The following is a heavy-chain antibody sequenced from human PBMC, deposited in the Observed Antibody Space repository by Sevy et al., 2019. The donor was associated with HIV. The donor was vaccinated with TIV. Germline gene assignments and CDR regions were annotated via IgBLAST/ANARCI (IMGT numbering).Heavy chain of an antibody. CDR1: GYTFTSYD. J-gene: IGHJ6*03. CDR3: ARDHPGYYDFWSGYYTYYYYYMDV. CDR2: MNPNSGNT. Sequence: ASVKVSCKASGYTFTSYDINWVRQATGQGLEWMGWMNPNSGNTGYAQKFQGRVTMTRNTSISTAYMELSSLRSEDTAVYYCARDHPGYYDFWSGYYTYYYYYMDVWGKGTTVTVSS. D-gene: IGHD3-3*01. V-gene: IGHV1-8*01.